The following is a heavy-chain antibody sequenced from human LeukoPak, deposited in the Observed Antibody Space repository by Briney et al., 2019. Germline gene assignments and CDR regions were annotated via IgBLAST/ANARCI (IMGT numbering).Heavy chain of an antibody. V-gene: IGHV4-59*01. CDR1: GDSFTKYY. J-gene: IGHJ6*03. CDR3: ARRTAQGYYYMDV. CDR2: VPGSGST. Sequence: PSETLSLTCTVSGDSFTKYYWNWIRQAPGKGLEWIGYVPGSGSTKYNPSLKSRVSMSADTSKNQLSLQLTSLSAADTAVYYCARRTAQGYYYMDVWGKGTTVTVSS.